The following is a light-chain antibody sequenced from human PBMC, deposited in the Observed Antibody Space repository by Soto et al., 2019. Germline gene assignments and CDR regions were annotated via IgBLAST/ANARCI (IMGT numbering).Light chain of an antibody. Sequence: DIQMTQSPSSLSASVGDRVTITCQASQDISTYLNWYQQKPGKAPKLLIYGASNLETGVPSRFSGSGSGTDFTFTINNLQPQDIATYYCQQYDDIPLTFGGGTKVEIE. V-gene: IGKV1-33*01. CDR3: QQYDDIPLT. CDR1: QDISTY. CDR2: GAS. J-gene: IGKJ4*01.